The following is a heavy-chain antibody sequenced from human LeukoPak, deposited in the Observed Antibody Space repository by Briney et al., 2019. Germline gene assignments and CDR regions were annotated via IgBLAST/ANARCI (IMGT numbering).Heavy chain of an antibody. CDR1: GFTFSSYS. V-gene: IGHV3-21*01. Sequence: GGSLRLSCAASGFTFSSYSMNWVRQAPGKGLEWVSSISSSSSYIYYADSVKGRFTISRDNAKNSLYLQMNSLRAEDTAVYYCARDLVVRGVISPYYYGMDVWGQGTTVTVSS. CDR2: ISSSSSYI. J-gene: IGHJ6*02. CDR3: ARDLVVRGVISPYYYGMDV. D-gene: IGHD3-10*01.